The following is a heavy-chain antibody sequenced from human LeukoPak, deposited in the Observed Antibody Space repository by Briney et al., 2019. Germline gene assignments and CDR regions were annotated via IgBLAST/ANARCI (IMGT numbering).Heavy chain of an antibody. CDR1: GLTFSNYW. CDR3: ARDVSYGAYYYYMDV. V-gene: IGHV3-7*01. J-gene: IGHJ6*03. Sequence: GGSLRLSCAGAGLTFSNYWMSWVRQAPGKGLEWVANIKQDGSEKYYVDSVKGRFTISRDNAKSSLFLQMNSLRAEDTAVYYCARDVSYGAYYYYMDVWGKGTTVTVSS. CDR2: IKQDGSEK. D-gene: IGHD3-10*01.